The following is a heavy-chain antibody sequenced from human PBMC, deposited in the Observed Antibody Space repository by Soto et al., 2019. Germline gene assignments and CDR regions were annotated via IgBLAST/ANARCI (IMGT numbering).Heavy chain of an antibody. J-gene: IGHJ5*02. D-gene: IGHD1-26*01. CDR2: IIPIFGTA. CDR1: GGTFSSYA. Sequence: QVQLVQSGAEVKKPGSSVKVSCKASGGTFSSYAISWVRQAPGQGLEWMGGIIPIFGTANYAQKFQGRVTITADESTSTAYMELSSLRSEDTAVYYCARERWELLKNDDNWFDPWGQGTLVTVSS. V-gene: IGHV1-69*12. CDR3: ARERWELLKNDDNWFDP.